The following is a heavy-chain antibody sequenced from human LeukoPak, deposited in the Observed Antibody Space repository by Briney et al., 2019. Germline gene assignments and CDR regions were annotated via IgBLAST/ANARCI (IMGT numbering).Heavy chain of an antibody. V-gene: IGHV4-59*08. D-gene: IGHD3-22*01. Sequence: SETLSLTCTVSGGSISSYYWSWIRQPPGKGLEWIGYIFYSGSTNYNPSLKSRVTISVDTSKNQFSLKLSSVTAADTAVYYCARRGSVSSGALVWGQGTLVTVSS. J-gene: IGHJ4*02. CDR2: IFYSGST. CDR1: GGSISSYY. CDR3: ARRGSVSSGALV.